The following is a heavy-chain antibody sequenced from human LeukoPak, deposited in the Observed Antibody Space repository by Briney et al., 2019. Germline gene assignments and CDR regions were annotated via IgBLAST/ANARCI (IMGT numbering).Heavy chain of an antibody. CDR1: GGSISSISYN. CDR3: ARHDRIIASPLV. J-gene: IGHJ4*02. D-gene: IGHD6-13*01. Sequence: SDTLSLTCIVSGGSISSISYNWGWIRQPPGKGLEWIGSIYYTGTTYYSPSLKSRLTISVDTSRNQFSLKLSSVTAVDTAVYYCARHDRIIASPLVWGQGILVTVSS. CDR2: IYYTGTT. V-gene: IGHV4-39*01.